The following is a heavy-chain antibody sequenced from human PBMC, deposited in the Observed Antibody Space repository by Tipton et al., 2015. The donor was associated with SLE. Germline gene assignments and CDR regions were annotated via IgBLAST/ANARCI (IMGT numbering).Heavy chain of an antibody. CDR2: IYYSGST. D-gene: IGHD3-22*01. CDR1: GGSISSGGYY. CDR3: ARDKGWNLRDDRGGYRPIYAFDI. J-gene: IGHJ3*02. V-gene: IGHV4-31*03. Sequence: TLSLTCTVSGGSISSGGYYWSWIRQHPGKGLEWIGYIYYSGSTYYNPSLKSRVNISVDTSKNQFSLKLTSVTAADTAVYYCARDKGWNLRDDRGGYRPIYAFDIWGPGTMVTVSS.